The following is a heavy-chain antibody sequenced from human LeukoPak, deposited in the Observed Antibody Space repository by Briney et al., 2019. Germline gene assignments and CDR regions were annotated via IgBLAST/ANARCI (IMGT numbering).Heavy chain of an antibody. CDR3: ARRIYYHNSDYPDTYYFDY. J-gene: IGHJ4*02. D-gene: IGHD3-22*01. CDR2: FYSGGST. V-gene: IGHV3-53*01. Sequence: PGGSLRLSCAASGFTVSSNYMNWVRQAPGKGLEWVSVFYSGGSTYYADSVKGRFTISRDNSKNTVYLQMNSLRAEDTAVYYCARRIYYHNSDYPDTYYFDYWGQGTLVTVSS. CDR1: GFTVSSNY.